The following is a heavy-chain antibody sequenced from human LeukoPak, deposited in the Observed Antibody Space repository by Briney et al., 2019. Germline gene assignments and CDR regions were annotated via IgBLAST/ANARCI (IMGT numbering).Heavy chain of an antibody. CDR2: INGDGSVN. V-gene: IGHV3-7*01. CDR3: TRDRAYSSSDY. D-gene: IGHD4-11*01. CDR1: GFTFSTSW. J-gene: IGHJ4*02. Sequence: PGGSLRLSCADSGFTFSTSWMTWVRQAPGKGLEWVATINGDGSVNNHVDSVKGRFTISRDNAKKSLYLQMTSLRTEDTAVYYCTRDRAYSSSDYWGQGTLVTVSS.